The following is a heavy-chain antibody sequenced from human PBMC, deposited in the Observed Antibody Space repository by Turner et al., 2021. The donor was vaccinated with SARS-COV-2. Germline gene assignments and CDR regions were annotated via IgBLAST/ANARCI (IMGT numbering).Heavy chain of an antibody. CDR1: GFTFEDYT. Sequence: EVQLVESGGVVVQPGGSLRLSCAASGFTFEDYTMHWVRQAPGKGLVWVSLISCDGDTTYYVDSVKGRFTISRDNSKNSLYLQMNSLRTEDTALYYCVKDLGYSAMDVWGQGTTVTISS. V-gene: IGHV3-43*01. J-gene: IGHJ6*02. CDR2: ISCDGDTT. CDR3: VKDLGYSAMDV.